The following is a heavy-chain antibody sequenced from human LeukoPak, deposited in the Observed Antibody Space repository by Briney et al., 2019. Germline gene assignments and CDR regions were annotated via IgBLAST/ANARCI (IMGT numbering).Heavy chain of an antibody. Sequence: GGSLRLSCAASGFTFNSYEMNWVRQAPGKGLEWVSYISSSGSTIYYADSVKGRFTISRDNAKNSLYLQMNSLRAEDTAVYYCARESGYSSSGLDYWGQGTLVTVSS. CDR1: GFTFNSYE. J-gene: IGHJ4*02. V-gene: IGHV3-48*03. D-gene: IGHD6-19*01. CDR2: ISSSGSTI. CDR3: ARESGYSSSGLDY.